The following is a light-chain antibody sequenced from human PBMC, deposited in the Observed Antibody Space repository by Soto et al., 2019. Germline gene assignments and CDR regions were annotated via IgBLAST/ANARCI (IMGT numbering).Light chain of an antibody. J-gene: IGKJ1*01. CDR3: HQYNNWPPWT. CDR2: GAS. Sequence: EIVMMQSPATLSVSAGERATLSCRASQSVSSNLAWYQQKPGQAPRLLIYGASTRATGIPARFSGSGSGTEFTLTISSLQSEDYAVYYCHQYNNWPPWTFGQGTKVDIK. V-gene: IGKV3-15*01. CDR1: QSVSSN.